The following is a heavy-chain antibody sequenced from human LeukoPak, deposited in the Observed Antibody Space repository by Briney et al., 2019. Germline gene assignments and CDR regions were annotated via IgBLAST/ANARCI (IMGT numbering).Heavy chain of an antibody. CDR1: GGSFSGYY. J-gene: IGHJ5*02. V-gene: IGHV4-34*01. CDR3: ARTPGDYGGNSESDWFDP. D-gene: IGHD4-23*01. CDR2: LNHSGST. Sequence: SETLSLTCAVYGGSFSGYYWSWTRHPPGKGLEWIGELNHSGSTNNNPPLKSRVTISVSTSKNQFSLKLSYVTAADTAVYYCARTPGDYGGNSESDWFDPWGQGTLVTVSS.